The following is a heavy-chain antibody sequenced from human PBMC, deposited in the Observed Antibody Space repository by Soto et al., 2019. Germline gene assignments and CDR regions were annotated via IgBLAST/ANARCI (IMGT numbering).Heavy chain of an antibody. CDR3: ARGGSSYYYYYGMDV. Sequence: ASVKVSCKASGYTFTSYAMHWVRQAPGQRLEWMGWINAGNGNTKYSQKFQGRVTITRDTSASTAYMELSSLRSEDTAVYYCARGGSSYYYYYGMDVWGQGTTVTVSS. D-gene: IGHD1-1*01. CDR2: INAGNGNT. J-gene: IGHJ6*02. V-gene: IGHV1-3*01. CDR1: GYTFTSYA.